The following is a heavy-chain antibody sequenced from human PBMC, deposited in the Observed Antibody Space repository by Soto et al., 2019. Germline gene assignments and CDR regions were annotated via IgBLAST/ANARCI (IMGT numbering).Heavy chain of an antibody. Sequence: SVKVSCKASGGTFSSYRINWVRQAPGQGLEWVGGIVPIYRTADYAQKFQGRGTITADESARKSYMELRSLKSQDTAVYYCVRDSGAKLSSSWGQGTLVTVS. J-gene: IGHJ4*02. CDR3: VRDSGAKLSSS. CDR2: IVPIYRTA. V-gene: IGHV1-69*13. D-gene: IGHD6-13*01. CDR1: GGTFSSYR.